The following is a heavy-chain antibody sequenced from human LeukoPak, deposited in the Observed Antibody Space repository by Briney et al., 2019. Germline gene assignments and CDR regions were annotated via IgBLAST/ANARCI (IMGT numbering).Heavy chain of an antibody. J-gene: IGHJ3*02. V-gene: IGHV3-23*01. D-gene: IGHD4-23*01. CDR2: ISASGGTT. CDR1: GFTFSNYA. Sequence: GGSLRLSCAASGFTFSNYAMTWVRQAPGKGLEWVSVISASGGTTYYAGSVKGRFTISRDNSKNTLYLQMNSLRAEDTAVYYCAKDSRTVSSVGALDIWGQGTIVTVSS. CDR3: AKDSRTVSSVGALDI.